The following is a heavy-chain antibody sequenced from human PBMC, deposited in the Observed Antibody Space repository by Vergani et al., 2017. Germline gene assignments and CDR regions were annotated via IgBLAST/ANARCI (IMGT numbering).Heavy chain of an antibody. D-gene: IGHD4-17*01. V-gene: IGHV4-38-2*01. Sequence: QVQLQESGPGLVKPSETLSLTCAVSGYSISSGYYWGWIRQPPGKGLEWIGSIYHSGSTYYNPSLKSRVTISVDTSKNQFSLKLSSVTAADTAVYYCARHRYGDHYGMDVWGQGTTVTVSS. CDR2: IYHSGST. CDR3: ARHRYGDHYGMDV. J-gene: IGHJ6*02. CDR1: GYSISSGYY.